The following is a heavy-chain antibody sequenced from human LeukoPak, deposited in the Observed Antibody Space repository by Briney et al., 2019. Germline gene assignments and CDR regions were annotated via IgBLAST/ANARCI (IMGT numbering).Heavy chain of an antibody. CDR2: IYLGDSDT. CDR3: ARHATCTGGSCYQLDY. Sequence: GESLKISCKGSGYSFTTYWIGWVRPMPGKGLEWMGIIYLGDSDTRYSPSFEGQVTTSADKSISTAYLQWSSLKASDTAMYYCARHATCTGGSCYQLDYWGQGTLVTASS. V-gene: IGHV5-51*01. J-gene: IGHJ4*02. D-gene: IGHD2-15*01. CDR1: GYSFTTYW.